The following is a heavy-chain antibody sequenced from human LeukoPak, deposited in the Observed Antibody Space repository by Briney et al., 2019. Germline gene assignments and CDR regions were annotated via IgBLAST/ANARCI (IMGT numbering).Heavy chain of an antibody. CDR2: ISSSSEYI. CDR1: GFTFSTYS. V-gene: IGHV3-21*01. CDR3: ARVPCGGDCYRWDY. D-gene: IGHD2-21*02. J-gene: IGHJ4*02. Sequence: GGSLRLSCAASGFTFSTYSMNWVRQAPGKGLEWVSSISSSSEYIHYADSVRGRFTISRDNAKNSLYLQMSSLRPENTAVYYCARVPCGGDCYRWDYWGQGTLVTVSS.